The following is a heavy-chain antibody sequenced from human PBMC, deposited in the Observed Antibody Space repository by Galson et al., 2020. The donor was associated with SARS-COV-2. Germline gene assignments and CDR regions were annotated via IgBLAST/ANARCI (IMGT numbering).Heavy chain of an antibody. V-gene: IGHV1-8*01. J-gene: IGHJ6*02. CDR3: ARGAPYCGSDTCYTNYYGLDV. Sequence: GWMNPDSGNTGYAQKFQGRVTMTRSTSITTAYMELSSLRSEDTAVYYCARGAPYCGSDTCYTNYYGLDVWGQGTTVTVSS. D-gene: IGHD2-15*01. CDR2: MNPDSGNT.